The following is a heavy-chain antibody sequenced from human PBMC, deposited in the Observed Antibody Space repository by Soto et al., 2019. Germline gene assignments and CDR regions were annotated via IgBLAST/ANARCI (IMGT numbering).Heavy chain of an antibody. CDR3: ARGVMVRGVTPYYYYYGMDV. Sequence: SETLSLTCAVYGGSFSGYYWSWIRQPPGKGLEWIGEINHSGSTNYNPSLKSRVTISVDTSKNQFSLKLSSVTAADTAVYYCARGVMVRGVTPYYYYYGMDVWAKGPRSPSP. CDR1: GGSFSGYY. D-gene: IGHD3-10*01. CDR2: INHSGST. V-gene: IGHV4-34*01. J-gene: IGHJ6*02.